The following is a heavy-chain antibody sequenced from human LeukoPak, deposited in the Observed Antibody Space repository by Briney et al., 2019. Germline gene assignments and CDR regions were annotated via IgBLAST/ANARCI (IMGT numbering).Heavy chain of an antibody. V-gene: IGHV4-30-4*08. CDR2: IYYSGST. CDR3: ATNIFGVVIT. D-gene: IGHD3-3*01. Sequence: SETLSLTCTVSGGSIGSGDYYWSWIRQPPGKGLEWIGYIYYSGSTYYNPSLKSRVTISVDTSKNQFSLKLSSVTAADTAVYYCATNIFGVVITWGQGTLVTVSS. J-gene: IGHJ4*02. CDR1: GGSIGSGDYY.